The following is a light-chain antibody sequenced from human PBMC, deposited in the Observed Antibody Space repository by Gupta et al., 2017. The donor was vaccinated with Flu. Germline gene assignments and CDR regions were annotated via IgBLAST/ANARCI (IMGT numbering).Light chain of an antibody. CDR1: QSLVHSNGNTY. J-gene: IGKJ1*01. V-gene: IGKV2-30*02. CDR3: MQGTHWPPGT. Sequence: TLGQPASISCRSSQSLVHSNGNTYLNWFHLRPGQSPRRLIYKVSKRDSGVPDRFSGSGSGTDXTLKISXVEAEDVGLYYCMQGTHWPPGTVGXGTKVEIK. CDR2: KVS.